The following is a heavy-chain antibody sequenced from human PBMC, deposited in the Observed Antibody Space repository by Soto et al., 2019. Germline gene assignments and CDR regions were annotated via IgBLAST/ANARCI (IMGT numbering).Heavy chain of an antibody. J-gene: IGHJ4*02. V-gene: IGHV1-58*02. D-gene: IGHD4-17*01. Sequence: SVKVSCKASGGTFSSYAISWVRQAPGQRLEWIGWIVVGSGNTNYAQKFQERVTITRDMSTSTAYMELSSLRSEDTAVYYCAASTTVVTPGGYWGQGTLVTVSS. CDR1: GGTFSSYA. CDR3: AASTTVVTPGGY. CDR2: IVVGSGNT.